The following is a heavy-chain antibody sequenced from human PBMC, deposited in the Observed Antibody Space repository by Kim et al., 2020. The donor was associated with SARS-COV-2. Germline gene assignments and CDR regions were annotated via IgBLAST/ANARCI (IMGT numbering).Heavy chain of an antibody. Sequence: ASVKVSCKASGYTFTSYAMHWVRQAPGQRLEWMGWINAGNGNTKYSQKFQGRVTITRDTSASTAYMELSSLRSEDTAVYYCARNERGYDFWSGFDLLFAFDIWGQGTMVTVSS. D-gene: IGHD3-3*01. CDR1: GYTFTSYA. V-gene: IGHV1-3*01. CDR2: INAGNGNT. J-gene: IGHJ3*02. CDR3: ARNERGYDFWSGFDLLFAFDI.